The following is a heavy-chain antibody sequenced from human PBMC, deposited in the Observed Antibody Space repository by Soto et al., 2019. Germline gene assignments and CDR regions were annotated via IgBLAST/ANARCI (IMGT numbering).Heavy chain of an antibody. CDR2: IYPGDSDT. CDR3: ARATSTSYYDFWSGYPGAYYYYYMDV. D-gene: IGHD3-3*01. J-gene: IGHJ6*03. V-gene: IGHV5-51*01. Sequence: GESLKISCKGSGYSFTSYWIGWVRQMPGKGLEWMGIIYPGDSDTRYSPSFQGQVTISADKSISTAYLQWSSLKASDTAMYYCARATSTSYYDFWSGYPGAYYYYYMDVWGKGTTVTVSS. CDR1: GYSFTSYW.